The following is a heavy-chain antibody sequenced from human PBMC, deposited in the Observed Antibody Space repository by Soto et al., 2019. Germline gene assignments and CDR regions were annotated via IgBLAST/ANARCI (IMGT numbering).Heavy chain of an antibody. J-gene: IGHJ4*02. Sequence: VQLVESGGGLVQPGGSLRLSCAASGFTFSSYWMSWVRQAPGKGLEWVANIKQDGSEKYYVDSVKGRFTISRDNAKNSLYLQMNSLRAEDTAVYYCATYSSSWYSATFDYWGQGTLVTVSS. D-gene: IGHD6-13*01. V-gene: IGHV3-7*05. CDR3: ATYSSSWYSATFDY. CDR2: IKQDGSEK. CDR1: GFTFSSYW.